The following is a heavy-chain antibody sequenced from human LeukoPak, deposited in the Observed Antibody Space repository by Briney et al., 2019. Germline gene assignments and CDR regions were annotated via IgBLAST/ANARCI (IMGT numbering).Heavy chain of an antibody. Sequence: ASVKVSCKASGYTFTGYYMHWVRQAPGQGLEWMGWINPNSRGTNYAQKFQGRVTMTRDTSISTAYMELSRLRSDDTAVYYCARVPRGVAAGYYFDCWGQGILVTVSS. D-gene: IGHD6-13*01. J-gene: IGHJ4*02. CDR3: ARVPRGVAAGYYFDC. V-gene: IGHV1-2*02. CDR1: GYTFTGYY. CDR2: INPNSRGT.